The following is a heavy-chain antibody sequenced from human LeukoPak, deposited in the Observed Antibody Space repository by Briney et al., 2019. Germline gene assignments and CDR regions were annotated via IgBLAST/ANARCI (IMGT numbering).Heavy chain of an antibody. CDR2: FDPEDGET. V-gene: IGHV1-24*01. CDR1: GYTFTGYY. CDR3: ATERITMVRGVLGAFDI. J-gene: IGHJ3*02. Sequence: ASVKVSCKASGYTFTGYYMHWVRQAPGKGLEWMGGFDPEDGETIYAQKFQGRVTMTEDTSTDTAYMELSSLRSEDTAVYYCATERITMVRGVLGAFDIWGQGTMVAVSS. D-gene: IGHD3-10*01.